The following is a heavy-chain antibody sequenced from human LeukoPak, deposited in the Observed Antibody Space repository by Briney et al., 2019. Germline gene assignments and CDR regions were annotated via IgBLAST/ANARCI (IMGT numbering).Heavy chain of an antibody. J-gene: IGHJ4*02. D-gene: IGHD6-19*01. CDR2: IYHSGST. Sequence: SETLSLTCAVSGYSISSGYFWGWLRPPPGKGRGWTGSIYHSGSTYYNPSLKSRVTISIDTSKNKLSLKLSSVTAADTAVYYCARASSSGWGFRDYWGQGTLVTVSS. CDR1: GYSISSGYF. V-gene: IGHV4-38-2*01. CDR3: ARASSSGWGFRDY.